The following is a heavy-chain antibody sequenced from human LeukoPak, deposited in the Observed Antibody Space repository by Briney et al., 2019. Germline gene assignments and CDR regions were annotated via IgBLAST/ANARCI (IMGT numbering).Heavy chain of an antibody. D-gene: IGHD2-2*01. CDR2: IIPIFGIA. CDR1: GGTFSSYA. Sequence: SVKVSCKASGGTFSSYAISWVRQAPGQGLEWMGRIIPIFGIANYAQKFQGRVTITADKSTSTAYMELSSLRSEDTAVYYCARDTRGTSSGRFDPWGQGTLVTVSS. J-gene: IGHJ5*02. CDR3: ARDTRGTSSGRFDP. V-gene: IGHV1-69*04.